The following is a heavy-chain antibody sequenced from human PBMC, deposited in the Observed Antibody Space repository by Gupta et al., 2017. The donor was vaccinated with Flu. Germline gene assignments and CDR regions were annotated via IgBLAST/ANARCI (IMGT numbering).Heavy chain of an antibody. V-gene: IGHV3-15*01. CDR1: GFTFSNAW. J-gene: IGHJ4*02. CDR2: ITSKTDGGTT. Sequence: EVQLLESGGGLVKPGGSLRFSCAASGFTFSNAWMHWVRQAPGKGLEWVGRITSKTDGGTTDYAAPVKGRFTISRDDSKNTLYLQMNSLKIEDTAIYYCTTGRSGIAAWVSGWGQGTLVTVSS. D-gene: IGHD6-13*01. CDR3: TTGRSGIAAWVSG.